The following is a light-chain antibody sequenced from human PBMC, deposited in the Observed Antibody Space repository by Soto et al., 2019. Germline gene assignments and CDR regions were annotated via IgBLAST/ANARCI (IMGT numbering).Light chain of an antibody. CDR3: QTWGTGFVV. Sequence: QLVLTQSPSASASLGASVNFTCTLSGGHNNYAIAWHQQQPEKGPRFLMNLNSDGSHSKGDGIPDRFSGSSSGAERYLTISSLQSEDEADYYCQTWGTGFVVFGGGTQLTVL. V-gene: IGLV4-69*01. CDR2: LNSDGSH. J-gene: IGLJ7*01. CDR1: GGHNNYA.